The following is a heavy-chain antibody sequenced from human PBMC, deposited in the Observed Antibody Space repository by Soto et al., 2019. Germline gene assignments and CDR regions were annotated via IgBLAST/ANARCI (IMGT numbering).Heavy chain of an antibody. CDR2: TYYSGST. D-gene: IGHD2-2*01. V-gene: IGHV4-31*03. CDR1: GGSISSGGYY. CDR3: ARSPDIVVVPAARPSYYMDV. J-gene: IGHJ6*03. Sequence: QVQLQAACPGLVKPSQTRSLTCTVSGGSISSGGYYWSWILQHPGKGLEWIGYTYYSGSTYYNPSLQRRVTISVDTSKNQSSLKLSSVTAAYTAVYYCARSPDIVVVPAARPSYYMDVWGKGTTVTVSS.